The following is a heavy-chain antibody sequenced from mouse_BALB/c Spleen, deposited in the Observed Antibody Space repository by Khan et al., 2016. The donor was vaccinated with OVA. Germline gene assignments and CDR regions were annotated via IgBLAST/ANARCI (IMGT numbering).Heavy chain of an antibody. J-gene: IGHJ2*01. Sequence: EVKLLESGPGLVKPSQSLSLTCTVTGYSITTDYACNWLRQPPGNKLEWMGYISYSGNTKYNPSLKSRISITRDTSKNQFFLQLKSVTTEDTARYYCARVYGGDFDYWGQGTTLTVSS. CDR3: ARVYGGDFDY. CDR2: ISYSGNT. V-gene: IGHV3-2*02. D-gene: IGHD1-1*01. CDR1: GYSITTDYA.